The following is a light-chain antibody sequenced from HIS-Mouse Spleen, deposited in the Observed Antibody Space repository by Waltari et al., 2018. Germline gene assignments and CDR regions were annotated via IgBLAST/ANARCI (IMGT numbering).Light chain of an antibody. Sequence: DIQLPQSPSSLSASLEDDFTITCRARQCISSYLACYQQKPWKAPKLLIYGASTLQSGVPSRFSGSGSGTEFTLTISSLQPEDFATYYCQQLNSYPQETFGGGTKVEIK. CDR1: QCISSY. CDR3: QQLNSYPQET. CDR2: GAS. V-gene: IGKV1-9*01. J-gene: IGKJ4*01.